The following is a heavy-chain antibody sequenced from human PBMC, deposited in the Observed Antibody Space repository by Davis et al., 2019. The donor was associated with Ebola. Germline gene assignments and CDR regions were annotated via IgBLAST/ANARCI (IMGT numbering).Heavy chain of an antibody. Sequence: SQTLSLTCAVYGGSFSGYYWTWIRQPPGKGLEWIGEINQSGKTNYNSSLKSRVTISVDTSKNQFSLKVSSVTAADTAVYFCARGRWRLDYCSGTSCYREGYYFDYWGQGTLVTVSS. D-gene: IGHD2-2*02. J-gene: IGHJ4*02. CDR1: GGSFSGYY. CDR3: ARGRWRLDYCSGTSCYREGYYFDY. V-gene: IGHV4-34*01. CDR2: INQSGKT.